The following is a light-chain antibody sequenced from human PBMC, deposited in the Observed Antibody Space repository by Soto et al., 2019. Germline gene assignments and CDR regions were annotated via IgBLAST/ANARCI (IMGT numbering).Light chain of an antibody. J-gene: IGKJ1*01. CDR3: QQRSSTWT. Sequence: DIVLTQSPATLSLSPWERATVSCRTSQSVSNYLAWYQQKPGQPPRLLIYGASNRATGIPARFSGSGSGTDFTLTISSLEPEDFAVYYCQQRSSTWTFGQGTRVEI. CDR2: GAS. CDR1: QSVSNY. V-gene: IGKV3-11*01.